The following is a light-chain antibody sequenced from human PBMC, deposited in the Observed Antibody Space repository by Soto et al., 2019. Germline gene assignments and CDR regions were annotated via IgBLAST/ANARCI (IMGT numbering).Light chain of an antibody. V-gene: IGKV3-15*01. CDR3: QQSNNWPLT. CDR1: QSVNTN. Sequence: EIVMTQSPATLSVSPGERATLSCRASQSVNTNLVWYQQKPGQAPRLLIYGASTRATGVPARFSGSASGTEFTLTISSLQSEDFAVYYCQQSNNWPLTFGGGTRVEIK. J-gene: IGKJ4*01. CDR2: GAS.